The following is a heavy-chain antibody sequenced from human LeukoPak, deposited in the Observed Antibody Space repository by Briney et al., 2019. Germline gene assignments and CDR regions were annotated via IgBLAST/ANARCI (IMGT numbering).Heavy chain of an antibody. CDR2: IYYSGST. CDR1: GGSISSGDYY. V-gene: IGHV4-30-4*08. J-gene: IGHJ2*01. D-gene: IGHD6-6*01. Sequence: PSETLSLTCTVSGGSISSGDYYWSWIRQPPGKGLEWIGYIYYSGSTYYNPSLKSRVTISVDTSKNQFSLKLSSVTAADTAVYYCARDEGEYSSSYWYFDLWGRGTLVTVSS. CDR3: ARDEGEYSSSYWYFDL.